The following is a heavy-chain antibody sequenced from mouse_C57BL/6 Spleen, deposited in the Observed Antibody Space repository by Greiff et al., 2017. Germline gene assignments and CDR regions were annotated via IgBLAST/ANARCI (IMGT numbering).Heavy chain of an antibody. Sequence: VTLVESGPGLVAPSQSLSITCTVSGFSLTSYGVSWVRQPPGKGLEWLGVIWGDGGTNYHSALIPRLSISKDNAKSQLFLKLNSLQAEDTATYYCAKPYYDYDGWFAYWGQGTLVTVSA. D-gene: IGHD2-4*01. CDR2: IWGDGGT. CDR3: AKPYYDYDGWFAY. V-gene: IGHV2-3*01. CDR1: GFSLTSYG. J-gene: IGHJ3*01.